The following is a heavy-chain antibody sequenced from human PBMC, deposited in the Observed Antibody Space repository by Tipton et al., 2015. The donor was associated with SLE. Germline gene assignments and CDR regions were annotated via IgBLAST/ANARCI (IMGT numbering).Heavy chain of an antibody. CDR3: ARLGSSSWYRDYVDY. CDR1: GYSFTSYW. V-gene: IGHV5-51*03. Sequence: VQLVQSGAEVKKPGESLKISCKGSGYSFTSYWIGWVRQMPGKGLEWMGIIYPADSDTRYSPSFQGQVTISADKSITTAYLQWSSLKASDTAMYYCARLGSSSWYRDYVDYWGQGTLVTVSS. J-gene: IGHJ4*02. D-gene: IGHD6-13*01. CDR2: IYPADSDT.